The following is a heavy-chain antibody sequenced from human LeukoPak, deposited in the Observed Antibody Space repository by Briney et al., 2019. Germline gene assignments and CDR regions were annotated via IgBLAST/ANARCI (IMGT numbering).Heavy chain of an antibody. J-gene: IGHJ4*02. CDR2: INTNTGNP. V-gene: IGHV7-4-1*02. CDR1: GYTFSSYA. D-gene: IGHD4-17*01. CDR3: ARSNNDGDYLGVGFDY. Sequence: ASVKVSCTASGYTFSSYAMNWVRQAPGQGLEWMGWINTNTGNPTYAQGFTGRFVFSLDTSVTTAYLQISSLQAEDTPVYYCARSNNDGDYLGVGFDYWGQGTLVTVSS.